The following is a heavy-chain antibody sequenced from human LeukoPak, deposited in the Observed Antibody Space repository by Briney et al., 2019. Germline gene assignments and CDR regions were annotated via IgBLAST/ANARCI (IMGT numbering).Heavy chain of an antibody. D-gene: IGHD3-10*01. CDR3: ARGALWFGESLFDP. CDR2: IYYSGNS. J-gene: IGHJ5*02. Sequence: SETLSLTCSVSGGSISSGDYYWSWIRQHPGKGLEWIGYIYYSGNSNYNPSLKGRVTISVDTSKNQFSLNLSSVTAADTAVYYCARGALWFGESLFDPWGQGTLVTVSS. V-gene: IGHV4-31*03. CDR1: GGSISSGDYY.